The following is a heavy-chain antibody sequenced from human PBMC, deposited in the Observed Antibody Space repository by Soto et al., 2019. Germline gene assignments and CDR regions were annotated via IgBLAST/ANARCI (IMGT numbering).Heavy chain of an antibody. V-gene: IGHV4-31*03. Sequence: SETLSLTCTVSGGSISSGGYYWSRIRQHPGKDLEWIGYIYYSGSTYYNPSLKSRVTISVDTSKNQFSLKLSSVTAADTAVYYCARGSIAAAVGWFDPWGQETLVTVSS. CDR2: IYYSGST. CDR1: GGSISSGGYY. CDR3: ARGSIAAAVGWFDP. J-gene: IGHJ5*02. D-gene: IGHD6-13*01.